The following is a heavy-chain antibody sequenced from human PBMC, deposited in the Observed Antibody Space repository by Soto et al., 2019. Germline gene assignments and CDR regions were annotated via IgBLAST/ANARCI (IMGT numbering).Heavy chain of an antibody. J-gene: IGHJ4*02. D-gene: IGHD4-4*01. CDR1: GFTFNNYA. CDR2: ITGSGGST. V-gene: IGHV3-23*01. CDR3: ARLQLKRRGFDF. Sequence: GGSLRLSCAASGFTFNNYAMSWVRQAPGKGLEWVSAITGSGGSTYYADSVKGRFTISRDNSKNTLYLQMNSLRAEDTAVYYCARLQLKRRGFDFWGQGTLVTVSS.